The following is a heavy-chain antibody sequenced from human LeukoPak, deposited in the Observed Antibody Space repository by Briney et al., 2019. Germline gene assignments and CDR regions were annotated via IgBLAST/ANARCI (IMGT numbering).Heavy chain of an antibody. V-gene: IGHV1-69*05. CDR3: AREKVVTYNWFDP. CDR1: GGTFSSYA. Sequence: SVKVSCKASGGTFSSYAISWVRQAPGQGLEWMGRTIPIFGTANYAQKFQGRVTITTDESTSTAYMELSSLRSEDTAVYYCAREKVVTYNWFDPWGQGTLVTVSS. J-gene: IGHJ5*02. D-gene: IGHD4-23*01. CDR2: TIPIFGTA.